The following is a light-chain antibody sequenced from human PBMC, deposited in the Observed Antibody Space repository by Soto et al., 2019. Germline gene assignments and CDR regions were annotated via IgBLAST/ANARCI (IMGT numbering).Light chain of an antibody. Sequence: TEYEGTMSRFRAERDTLYWRAIVTVAGKYLAWYHHKVGQAQRLIXXXAYXRATGIPDRFSVSGSGTEYTLTTSSLQSEDFAGESCQQYNNWPPTSTFGQGTRLEIK. CDR1: VTVAGK. J-gene: IGKJ5*01. CDR2: XAY. V-gene: IGKV3-15*01. CDR3: QQYNNWPPTST.